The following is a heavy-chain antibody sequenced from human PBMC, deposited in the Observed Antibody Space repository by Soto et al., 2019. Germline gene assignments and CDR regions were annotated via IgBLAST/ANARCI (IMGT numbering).Heavy chain of an antibody. CDR2: IIPVFQTA. CDR1: GGLFSSYP. Sequence: QEQLVQSGAEVKKPGSSVKVSCKASGGLFSSYPISWVRQVPRQGLEWLGGIIPVFQTAYYTQRFQGRVTITEDESTNTAYMELSSLRSEDTAIYYWARGGSGYTWFNEFWGQGTLVTVSS. V-gene: IGHV1-69*01. J-gene: IGHJ4*02. CDR3: ARGGSGYTWFNEF. D-gene: IGHD3-22*01.